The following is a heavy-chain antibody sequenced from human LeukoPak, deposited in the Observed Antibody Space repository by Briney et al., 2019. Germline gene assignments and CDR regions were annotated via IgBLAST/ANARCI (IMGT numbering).Heavy chain of an antibody. CDR3: ARGPIVRLLWFGEYDYNWFDP. D-gene: IGHD3-10*01. CDR2: INHSGST. CDR1: GGSFSGYY. V-gene: IGHV4-34*01. J-gene: IGHJ5*02. Sequence: SETLSLTCAVYGGSFSGYYWSWIRQPPGKGLEWIGEINHSGSTNYNPSLKSRVTISVDTSKNQSSLKLSSVTAADTAVYYCARGPIVRLLWFGEYDYNWFDPWGQGTLVTVSS.